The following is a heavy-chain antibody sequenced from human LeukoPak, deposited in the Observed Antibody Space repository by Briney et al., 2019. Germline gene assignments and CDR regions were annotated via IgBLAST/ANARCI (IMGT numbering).Heavy chain of an antibody. J-gene: IGHJ4*02. D-gene: IGHD6-19*01. CDR1: GGSISSYY. Sequence: PSETLSLTCTVSGGSISSYYGSWIRQPPGKGLEWIGYIYYSWSTNYNPSLKSRVTISVDTYKNQFSLKLSSVTAADPAVYYCARHSAYSSGWYYRGVFDYWGQGTLVTVSS. CDR3: ARHSAYSSGWYYRGVFDY. CDR2: IYYSWST. V-gene: IGHV4-59*08.